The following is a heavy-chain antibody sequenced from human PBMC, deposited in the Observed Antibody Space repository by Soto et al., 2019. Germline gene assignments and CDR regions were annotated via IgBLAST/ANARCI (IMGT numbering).Heavy chain of an antibody. CDR3: EGWGGTARLWYFDL. D-gene: IGHD2-21*01. CDR1: GFTFSRYW. V-gene: IGHV3-74*01. J-gene: IGHJ2*01. Sequence: GGSLRLSCAASGFTFSRYWMYWVRQAPGKGLVWVSRINGDGSSTTYADSVKGRFTISRDNANNTLHLQMNSLRAEDTVLYYCEGWGGTARLWYFDLWGRGTLVTVSS. CDR2: INGDGSST.